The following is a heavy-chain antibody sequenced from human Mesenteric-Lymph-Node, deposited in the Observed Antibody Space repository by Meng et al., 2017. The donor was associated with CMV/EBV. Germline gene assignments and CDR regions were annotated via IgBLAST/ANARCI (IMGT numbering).Heavy chain of an antibody. V-gene: IGHV3-30*02. CDR1: GYSISSGYY. D-gene: IGHD6-13*01. CDR3: VKDFESRPTAAPPTGALHI. J-gene: IGHJ3*02. CDR2: LHYDGGEK. Sequence: GGSLRLSCTVSGYSISSGYYWGWVRQAPGKGLEWVAFLHYDGGEKYYGDSVKGRFTISRDNSESTVYLQMNSLRVEDTAVYHCVKDFESRPTAAPPTGALHIWGHGTMVTVSS.